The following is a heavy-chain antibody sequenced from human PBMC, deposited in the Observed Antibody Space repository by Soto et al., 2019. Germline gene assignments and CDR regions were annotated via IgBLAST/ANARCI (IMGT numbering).Heavy chain of an antibody. D-gene: IGHD3-3*01. J-gene: IGHJ6*02. V-gene: IGHV4-34*01. Sequence: SETLSLTCAVYGGAFSGYYWSWIRQPPGKGLEWIGEINHSGSTNYNPSLKSRVTISVDTSKNQFSLKLSSVTAADTAVYYCARNGSYYDFWSGYYFGGGMDVWGQGTTVTVSS. CDR3: ARNGSYYDFWSGYYFGGGMDV. CDR2: INHSGST. CDR1: GGAFSGYY.